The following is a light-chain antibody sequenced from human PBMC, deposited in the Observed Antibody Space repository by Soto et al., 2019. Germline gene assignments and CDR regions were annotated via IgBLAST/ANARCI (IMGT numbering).Light chain of an antibody. V-gene: IGKV3-20*01. J-gene: IGKJ2*03. CDR2: GAS. CDR1: QSVSRSL. CDR3: QQYGNPPPYS. Sequence: EIVLTQSPGTLSLSPGERATLSCRDSQSVSRSLLAWYQQKPGQAPRLLIYGASTRATGIADRFSGSGSGTDLTLTISRLEPEDFAVYYCQQYGNPPPYSFGQGTKLEIK.